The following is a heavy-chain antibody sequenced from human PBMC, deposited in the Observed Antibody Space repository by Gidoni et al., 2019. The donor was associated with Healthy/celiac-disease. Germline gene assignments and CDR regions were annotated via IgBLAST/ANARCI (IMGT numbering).Heavy chain of an antibody. CDR2: IIPILGIA. V-gene: IGHV1-69*04. J-gene: IGHJ4*02. Sequence: QFQLVQSGAEVKKPGSAVKVSCKASGGTFSSYAISWVRQAPGQGLEWMGSIIPILGIANYAQKFQGRVTITADQSTSTAYMELSSLRSEDTAVYYCASTDDSSGYYPDYWGQGTLVTVSS. CDR3: ASTDDSSGYYPDY. D-gene: IGHD3-22*01. CDR1: GGTFSSYA.